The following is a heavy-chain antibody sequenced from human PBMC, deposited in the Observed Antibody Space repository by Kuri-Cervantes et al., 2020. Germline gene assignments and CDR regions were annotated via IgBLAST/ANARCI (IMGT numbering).Heavy chain of an antibody. Sequence: GESLKISCAASGFTFNSYSMNWVRQAPGKGLEWVSSISSSSIYIYYADSVKGRFAISRDNAKNSLYLQMNSLRAEDTAVYYCARGSTYGSGNVGYYMDVWGKGTTVTVSS. V-gene: IGHV3-21*03. J-gene: IGHJ6*03. CDR3: ARGSTYGSGNVGYYMDV. D-gene: IGHD3-10*01. CDR2: ISSSSIYI. CDR1: GFTFNSYS.